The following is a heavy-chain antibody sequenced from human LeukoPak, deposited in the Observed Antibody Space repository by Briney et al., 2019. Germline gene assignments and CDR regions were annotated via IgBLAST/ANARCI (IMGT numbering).Heavy chain of an antibody. CDR2: ISGSGGST. V-gene: IGHV3-23*01. J-gene: IGHJ6*02. CDR1: GFTFSNYA. Sequence: GGSLRLSCAASGFTFSNYAMSWVRQPPGQGLEWVSAISGSGGSTYNADSVKGRFTISRDNSKNTLYLQMSSLRAEDTAVYYCTTDPLSIRFFDWSQLDMDVWGQGTTVTVSS. CDR3: TTDPLSIRFFDWSQLDMDV. D-gene: IGHD3-9*01.